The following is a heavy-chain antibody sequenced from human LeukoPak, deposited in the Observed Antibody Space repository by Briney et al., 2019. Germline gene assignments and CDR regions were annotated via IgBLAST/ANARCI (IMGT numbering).Heavy chain of an antibody. D-gene: IGHD1-7*01. CDR1: GFTFDDYA. CDR3: ARAMLFIGNYDY. Sequence: GGSLRLSCAASGFTFDDYAMHWVRQAPGKGLEWVSLISGDGGSTYYADSVKGRFTISRDNSKNSLYLQMNSLRAEDTAVYYCARAMLFIGNYDYWGQGTLVTVSS. CDR2: ISGDGGST. J-gene: IGHJ4*02. V-gene: IGHV3-43*02.